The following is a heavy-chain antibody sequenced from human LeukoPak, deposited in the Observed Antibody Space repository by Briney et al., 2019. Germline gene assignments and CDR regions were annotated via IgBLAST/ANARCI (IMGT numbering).Heavy chain of an antibody. CDR1: GFTFSSYA. CDR2: IKSKTAGGTT. J-gene: IGHJ4*02. CDR3: TTNTYPRD. V-gene: IGHV3-15*01. Sequence: PGRSLRLSCAASGFTFSSYAMHWVRQAPGKGLEWVGRIKSKTAGGTTDFPAPVKGRFTISRDDSKNTLYLHVNSLKTEDTAVYYCTTNTYPRDWGQGTLVTVSS.